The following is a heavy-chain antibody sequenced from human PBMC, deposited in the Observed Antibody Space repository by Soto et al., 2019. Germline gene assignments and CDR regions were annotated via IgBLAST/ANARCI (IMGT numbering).Heavy chain of an antibody. D-gene: IGHD3-3*01. V-gene: IGHV1-2*04. CDR1: VYTFTDYY. CDR3: SSSLTYYDFWNGYGGFDH. Sequence: SSVKVSCKASVYTFTDYYMHWVRQAPAQGLEWMGWINPNSGGTNYAQKSQGWVTMTRDTSLSTAYMELSRLRSDDTAVYYFSSSLTYYDFWNGYGGFDHWGQGTLVTVSS. J-gene: IGHJ5*02. CDR2: INPNSGGT.